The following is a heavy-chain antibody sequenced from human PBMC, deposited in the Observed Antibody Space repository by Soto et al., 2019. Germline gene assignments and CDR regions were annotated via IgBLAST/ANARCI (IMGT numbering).Heavy chain of an antibody. J-gene: IGHJ6*02. CDR1: GFTFRSYW. CDR2: INSDGSST. Sequence: GGSLRLSCAASGFTFRSYWMHWVRQAPGKGLVWVSRINSDGSSTNYADSVKGRFTISRDNAKNTLYLQMNSLRAEDTAVYYCARDGHGETIWPPYYYYYGMDVWGQGTTVTVSS. CDR3: ARDGHGETIWPPYYYYYGMDV. V-gene: IGHV3-74*01. D-gene: IGHD3-9*01.